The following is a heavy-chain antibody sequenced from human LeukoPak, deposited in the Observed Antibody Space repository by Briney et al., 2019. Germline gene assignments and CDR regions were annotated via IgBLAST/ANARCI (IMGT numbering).Heavy chain of an antibody. Sequence: SETLSLTCTVSGGSISSYYWSWIRQSAGKGLEWIGRIYKNGGTYYNPSLKSRVTMSVDTSKNQFSLKLSSVTAADTALYYCARDREWLIPGYFDLWGRGSLVTVSS. CDR1: GGSISSYY. J-gene: IGHJ2*01. CDR3: ARDREWLIPGYFDL. CDR2: IYKNGGT. D-gene: IGHD6-19*01. V-gene: IGHV4-4*07.